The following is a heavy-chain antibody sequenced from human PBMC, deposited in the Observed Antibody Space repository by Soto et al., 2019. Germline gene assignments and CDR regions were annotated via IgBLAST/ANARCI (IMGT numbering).Heavy chain of an antibody. D-gene: IGHD1-26*01. CDR3: ARDHRGELATYDSGFDY. Sequence: QVQLVQSGAEVKKPGSSVKVSCKASGGTFSSYTISWVRQAPGQGLEWMGRIIPILGIANYAQKFQGRVTITADKSTSTAYMELSSLRSEDAAVYYCARDHRGELATYDSGFDYWGQGTLVTVSS. CDR1: GGTFSSYT. V-gene: IGHV1-69*08. J-gene: IGHJ4*02. CDR2: IIPILGIA.